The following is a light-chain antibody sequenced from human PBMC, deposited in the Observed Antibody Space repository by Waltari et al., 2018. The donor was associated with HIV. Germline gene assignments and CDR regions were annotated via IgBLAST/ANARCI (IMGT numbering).Light chain of an antibody. Sequence: SVLTQPPSAPGTPGQRVTISCSGGASNIGSNSVSWYQQVPGSAPKLLIHSNHQRPSGVPERYSGSKSGTSASLAIYGLQSEDEADYYCASWDDSLNVMLFGGGTKLTV. J-gene: IGLJ2*01. CDR1: ASNIGSNS. CDR3: ASWDDSLNVML. CDR2: SNH. V-gene: IGLV1-44*01.